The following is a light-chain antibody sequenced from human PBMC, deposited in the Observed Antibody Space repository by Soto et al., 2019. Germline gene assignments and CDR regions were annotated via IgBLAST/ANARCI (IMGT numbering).Light chain of an antibody. V-gene: IGLV7-46*01. Sequence: QTVVTQEPSLTVSPGGTVTLTCGSSTGAVTSGHYPYWIQQKPGQAPRTLIYDTNNRHSWTPVRFSGSLVGGKAALILSGAQPEDEAEYYCLLAYSGGPVFGGGTKVTVL. CDR3: LLAYSGGPV. J-gene: IGLJ3*02. CDR2: DTN. CDR1: TGAVTSGHY.